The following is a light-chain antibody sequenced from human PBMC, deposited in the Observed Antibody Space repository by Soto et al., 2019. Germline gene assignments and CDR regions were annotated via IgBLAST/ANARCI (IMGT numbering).Light chain of an antibody. Sequence: DIKMTQSPSTLSAYVGDRVTITCRASQSISSWLAWYQQKPGKAPKLLIYDASSLESGVPSRFSGSGSGTEFTLTISSLQPDDFATYYCQQYNSYSLLTFGGGTKVDIK. V-gene: IGKV1-5*01. CDR3: QQYNSYSLLT. J-gene: IGKJ4*01. CDR2: DAS. CDR1: QSISSW.